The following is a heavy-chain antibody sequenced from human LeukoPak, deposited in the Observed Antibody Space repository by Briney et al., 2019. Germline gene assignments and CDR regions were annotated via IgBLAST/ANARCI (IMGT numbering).Heavy chain of an antibody. J-gene: IGHJ4*02. CDR1: GYTFTAYN. CDR2: ISPYSGDT. Sequence: ASVKVSCKASGYTFTAYNFHWVRQAPGQGLGWMGWISPYSGDTQYAQKFQDRVTMTRVTSISTVYMELSSLRSEDTAVYYCAREESGGYFDYWGQGTLVTVSS. V-gene: IGHV1-2*02. D-gene: IGHD2-8*02. CDR3: AREESGGYFDY.